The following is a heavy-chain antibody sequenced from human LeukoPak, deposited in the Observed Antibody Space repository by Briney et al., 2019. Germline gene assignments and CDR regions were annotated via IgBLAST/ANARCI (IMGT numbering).Heavy chain of an antibody. CDR2: IYYSGST. V-gene: IGHV4-59*01. CDR1: GGSISSYY. J-gene: IGHJ5*02. CDR3: ARDLEMSGSSGTNWFDP. D-gene: IGHD3-22*01. Sequence: SETLSLTCTVSGGSISSYYWSWIRQPPGKGLEWIGYIYYSGSTNYNPSLKSRVTISVDTSKNQFSLKLSSVTAADTAVYYCARDLEMSGSSGTNWFDPWGQGTLVTVSS.